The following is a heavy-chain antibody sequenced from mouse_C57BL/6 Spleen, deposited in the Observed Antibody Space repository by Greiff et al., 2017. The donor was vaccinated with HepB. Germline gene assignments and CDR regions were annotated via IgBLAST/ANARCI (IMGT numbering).Heavy chain of an antibody. Sequence: QVQLQQSGPELVKPGASVKISSKASGYAFSSSWMNWVKQRPGKGLEWIGRIYPGDGDTNYNGKFKGKATLTADKSSSTAYMQLSSLTSEDSAVYFCAPYGNYLAWIAYWGQGTLVTVSA. D-gene: IGHD2-1*01. J-gene: IGHJ3*01. CDR3: APYGNYLAWIAY. CDR1: GYAFSSSW. CDR2: IYPGDGDT. V-gene: IGHV1-82*01.